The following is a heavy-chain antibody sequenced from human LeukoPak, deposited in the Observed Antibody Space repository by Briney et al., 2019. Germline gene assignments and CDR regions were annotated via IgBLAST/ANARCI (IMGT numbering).Heavy chain of an antibody. J-gene: IGHJ4*02. V-gene: IGHV1-46*01. D-gene: IGHD1-26*01. CDR3: ARLPVGATSWTDY. CDR2: INPSGGST. Sequence: ASVKVSCKASGYTFTSYYIHWARQAPGQGLEWVGIINPSGGSTSYAQKFQGRVTMTRDMSTSTVYMELCSLRSEDTAVYYCARLPVGATSWTDYWGQGTLVTVSS. CDR1: GYTFTSYY.